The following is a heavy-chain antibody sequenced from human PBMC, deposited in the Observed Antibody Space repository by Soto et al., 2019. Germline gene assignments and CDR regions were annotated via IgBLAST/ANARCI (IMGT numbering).Heavy chain of an antibody. Sequence: GGSLRLSCAASGFTFSSYSMNWVRQAPGKGLEWVSYISSSSSTIHYADSVKGRFTISRDNSKNTVYLQMSSLRVEDTAVYYCVKGEYYYDSSGYYPFDYWGQGTLVTVSS. V-gene: IGHV3-48*01. CDR3: VKGEYYYDSSGYYPFDY. CDR2: ISSSSSTI. J-gene: IGHJ4*02. CDR1: GFTFSSYS. D-gene: IGHD3-22*01.